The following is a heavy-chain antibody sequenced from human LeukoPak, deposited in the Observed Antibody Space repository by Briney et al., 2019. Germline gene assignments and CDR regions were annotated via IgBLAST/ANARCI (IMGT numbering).Heavy chain of an antibody. CDR3: ATRYCTISACRASSYKSFDV. D-gene: IGHD2-8*01. CDR2: IKEDGDEG. Sequence: GGSLRLSCAASGFTFSSYWTTWVRQAPGKGLEWVANIKEDGDEGFYVDSVKGRFTVSRDNAKNSVYLQLTSLRAEDTAVYYCATRYCTISACRASSYKSFDVWGKGTTVIVSS. J-gene: IGHJ6*04. V-gene: IGHV3-7*01. CDR1: GFTFSSYW.